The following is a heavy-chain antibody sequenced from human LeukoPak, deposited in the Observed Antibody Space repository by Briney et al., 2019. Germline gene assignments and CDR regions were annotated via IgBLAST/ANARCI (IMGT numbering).Heavy chain of an antibody. Sequence: SETLSLTCTVSGYSISSGYYWGWIRQPPGKGLEWIGSIYHSGSTYYNPSLKSRVTISVDTSKNQFSLKLSSVTAADTAVYYCARALRGYSSYWGQGTLVTVSS. J-gene: IGHJ4*02. CDR1: GYSISSGYY. CDR2: IYHSGST. V-gene: IGHV4-38-2*02. D-gene: IGHD5-18*01. CDR3: ARALRGYSSY.